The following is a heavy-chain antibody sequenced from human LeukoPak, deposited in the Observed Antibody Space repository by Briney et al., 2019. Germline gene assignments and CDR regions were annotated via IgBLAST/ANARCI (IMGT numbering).Heavy chain of an antibody. V-gene: IGHV4-34*01. Sequence: PSETLSLTCAVYGGSFSGYYWSWIRQPPGKGLEWIGETNHSGSTNYNPSLKSRVTISVDTSKDQFSLKLSSVTAADTAVYYCARVPRPYQPRGVYWGQGTLVTVSS. D-gene: IGHD2-2*01. CDR1: GGSFSGYY. CDR3: ARVPRPYQPRGVY. CDR2: TNHSGST. J-gene: IGHJ4*02.